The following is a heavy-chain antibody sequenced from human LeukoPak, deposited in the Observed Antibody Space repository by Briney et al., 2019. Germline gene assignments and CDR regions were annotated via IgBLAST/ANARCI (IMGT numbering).Heavy chain of an antibody. V-gene: IGHV3-11*04. J-gene: IGHJ4*02. D-gene: IGHD6-13*01. CDR3: ARDIHSSSWAKYYFDY. Sequence: PGGSLRLSCAASGFTVSSTYMSWIRQAPGKGLEWVSYISSSGSTIYYADSVKGRFTISRDNAKNSLYLQMNSLRAEDTAVYYCARDIHSSSWAKYYFDYWGQGTLVTVSS. CDR1: GFTVSSTY. CDR2: ISSSGSTI.